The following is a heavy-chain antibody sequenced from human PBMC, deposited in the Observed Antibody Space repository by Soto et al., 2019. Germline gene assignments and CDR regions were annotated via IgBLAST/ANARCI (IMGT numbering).Heavy chain of an antibody. J-gene: IGHJ3*02. CDR1: GFIFGNYM. V-gene: IGHV3-23*01. D-gene: IGHD2-15*01. CDR3: APHVHCSGGSCHYDAFDI. Sequence: EVQLLESGGGLVQPGESLRLSCAFSGFIFGNYMMTWVRQAPGKGLEWVSTIRDGGESTYYADSVKGRFTISRDNSKNILYLQMDSLGVEDTAVYYCAPHVHCSGGSCHYDAFDIRGQGTMVTVSS. CDR2: IRDGGEST.